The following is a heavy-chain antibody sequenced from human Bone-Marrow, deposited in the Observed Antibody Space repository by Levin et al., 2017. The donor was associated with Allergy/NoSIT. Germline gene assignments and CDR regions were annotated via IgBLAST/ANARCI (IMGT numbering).Heavy chain of an antibody. CDR1: GFTVSNNF. J-gene: IGHJ5*02. Sequence: GGSLRLSCAVSGFTVSNNFMIWSRQAPGKGLEWVSLIYSGGGVYYADSVKGRFTISRDSSKKTLYLQMNSLRAEDTAVYYCARDRQCISNTWYGAWGQGTLVTVSS. D-gene: IGHD2/OR15-2a*01. CDR2: IYSGGGV. V-gene: IGHV3-53*01. CDR3: ARDRQCISNTWYGA.